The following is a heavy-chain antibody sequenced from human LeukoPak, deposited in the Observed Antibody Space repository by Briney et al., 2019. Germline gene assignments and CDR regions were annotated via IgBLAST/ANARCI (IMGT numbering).Heavy chain of an antibody. CDR1: GFTVSSNY. Sequence: PGGSLRLSCAASGFTVSSNYMSWVRQAPGKGLEWVSVIYSGGSTYYADSVKGRFSISRDNSKNTLYLQMHSLRAEDTAVYYCASLPTVDTIFGVVIDYWGQGTLVTVSS. CDR3: ASLPTVDTIFGVVIDY. J-gene: IGHJ4*02. CDR2: IYSGGST. V-gene: IGHV3-53*01. D-gene: IGHD3-3*01.